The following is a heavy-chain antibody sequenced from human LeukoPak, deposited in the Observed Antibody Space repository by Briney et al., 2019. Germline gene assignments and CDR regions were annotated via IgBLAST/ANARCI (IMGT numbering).Heavy chain of an antibody. J-gene: IGHJ6*03. CDR1: GFTVSKNY. Sequence: GGSLRLSCAAPGFTVSKNYMTWVRQAPGKGLEWVSVTYSGGRTYYADSVKGRFTISRDNSKNTLYLQMNSLRAEDTAVYYCARVWYGSGSLYYYYYYMDVWGKGTTVTISS. CDR3: ARVWYGSGSLYYYYYYMDV. D-gene: IGHD3-10*01. CDR2: TYSGGRT. V-gene: IGHV3-66*01.